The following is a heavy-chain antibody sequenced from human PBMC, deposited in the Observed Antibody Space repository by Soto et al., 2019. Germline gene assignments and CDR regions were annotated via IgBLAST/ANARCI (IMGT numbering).Heavy chain of an antibody. CDR1: RFTFSSFW. V-gene: IGHV3-7*04. J-gene: IGHJ4*02. D-gene: IGHD3-10*01. CDR2: INRDEAEK. Sequence: PGGSLRLSCTVSRFTFSSFWVGWIRQAPGKGLEWVANINRDEAEKYYVDSVKGRFTISRDNAKNSLYLQMNSLRVEDTAIYYCARLYYYGPDNWGQGTLVTVSS. CDR3: ARLYYYGPDN.